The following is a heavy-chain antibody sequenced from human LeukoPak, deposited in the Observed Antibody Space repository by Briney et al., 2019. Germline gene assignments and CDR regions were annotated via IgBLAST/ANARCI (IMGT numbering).Heavy chain of an antibody. Sequence: ASVKVSCKASGYIFTGYYMHWVRQAPGQGLEWMGWINPNSGATKYAQQFQGRVTMTRDTSISTAYMEVSRLRSDDTAVYYCAREGSGWYGNFDYWGQGTLVTVSS. J-gene: IGHJ4*02. CDR3: AREGSGWYGNFDY. V-gene: IGHV1-2*02. CDR2: INPNSGAT. CDR1: GYIFTGYY. D-gene: IGHD6-19*01.